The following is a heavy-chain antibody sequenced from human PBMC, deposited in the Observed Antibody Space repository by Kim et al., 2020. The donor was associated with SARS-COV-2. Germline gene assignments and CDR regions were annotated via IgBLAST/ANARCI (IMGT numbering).Heavy chain of an antibody. CDR2: INPSGGST. CDR3: ARDLEFAAVAGTRAFDI. CDR1: GYTFTSYY. J-gene: IGHJ3*02. D-gene: IGHD6-19*01. V-gene: IGHV1-46*01. Sequence: ASVKVSCKASGYTFTSYYMHWVRQAPGQGLEWMGIINPSGGSTSYAQKFQGRVTMTRDTSTSTVYMELSSLRSEDTAVYYCARDLEFAAVAGTRAFDIWGQGTMVTVSS.